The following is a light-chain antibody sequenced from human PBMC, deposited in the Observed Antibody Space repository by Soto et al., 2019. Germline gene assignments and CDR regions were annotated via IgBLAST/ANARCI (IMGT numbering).Light chain of an antibody. CDR2: AAS. CDR3: QQSYSTHGT. J-gene: IGKJ1*01. V-gene: IGKV1-39*01. Sequence: DIQMTQSPSSLSASVGDRVTITCRASQSISSYLNWYQQKPGKAPKLLIYAASSLQSGVPSRFSGSGSGTDFTLTISSQPPEDFATIKCQQSYSTHGTFGQGTKGDIK. CDR1: QSISSY.